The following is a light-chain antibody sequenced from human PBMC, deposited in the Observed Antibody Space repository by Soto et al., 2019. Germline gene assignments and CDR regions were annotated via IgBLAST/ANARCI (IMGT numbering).Light chain of an antibody. Sequence: EIVLTQSPGTLSLSPGERATLSCRASLSVANSFLAWYQQKPGQAPRLLIYGASSRATGIPARFSGSGSGTDFTLTIIRLEPEDFALYYCQQYGSSPWTFGQGTKVEIK. CDR2: GAS. V-gene: IGKV3-20*01. CDR1: LSVANSF. J-gene: IGKJ1*01. CDR3: QQYGSSPWT.